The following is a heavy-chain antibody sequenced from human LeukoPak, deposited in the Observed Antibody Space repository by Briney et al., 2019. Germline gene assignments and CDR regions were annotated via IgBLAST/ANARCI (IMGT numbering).Heavy chain of an antibody. V-gene: IGHV4-59*12. CDR2: IYYSGST. CDR3: ARDNQQQLFDY. CDR1: GGSISSYY. J-gene: IGHJ4*02. D-gene: IGHD6-13*01. Sequence: SETLSLTCTVSGGSISSYYWSWIRQPPGKGLEWIGYIYYSGSTYYNPSLKSRVTISVDTSKNQFSLKLSSVTAADTAVYYCARDNQQQLFDYWGQGTLVTVPS.